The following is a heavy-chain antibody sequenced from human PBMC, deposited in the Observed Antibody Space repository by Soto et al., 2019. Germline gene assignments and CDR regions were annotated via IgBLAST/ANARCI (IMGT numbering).Heavy chain of an antibody. V-gene: IGHV4-59*01. CDR3: ATIVGATWAAFDI. D-gene: IGHD1-26*01. Sequence: SETLSLTCTVSGGSISSYYWSWIRQPPGKGLEWIGYIYYSGSTNYNPSLKSRVTVSLDTPRNQFFLKLTSVTAADTAMYYCATIVGATWAAFDIWGRGTLVT. CDR1: GGSISSYY. CDR2: IYYSGST. J-gene: IGHJ3*02.